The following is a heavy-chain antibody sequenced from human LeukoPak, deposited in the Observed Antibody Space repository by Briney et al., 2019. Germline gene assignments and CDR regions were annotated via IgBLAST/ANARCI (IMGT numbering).Heavy chain of an antibody. Sequence: GASVKVSCKASGGTFSSYAISWVRQAPGQGLEWMGWINPNSGGANYAQNFQGRVTMTRDTSISTASMELSSLRSDDTAVYYCAKTRGYTGYDPPDYWGQGTLVTVSS. J-gene: IGHJ4*02. CDR1: GGTFSSYA. D-gene: IGHD5-12*01. CDR2: INPNSGGA. CDR3: AKTRGYTGYDPPDY. V-gene: IGHV1-2*02.